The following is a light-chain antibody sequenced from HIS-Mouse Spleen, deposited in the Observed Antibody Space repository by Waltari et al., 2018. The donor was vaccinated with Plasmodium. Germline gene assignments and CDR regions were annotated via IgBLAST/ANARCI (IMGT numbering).Light chain of an antibody. Sequence: SYELTQPPSVSVSTGQTARITCSGDALPKQYAYWYQQKPGQAPVLVIYKDSERPSGIPERLSGSSSGTTVTLTISGVQAEDEADYYCQSADSSGTPNWVFGGGTKLTVL. CDR2: KDS. CDR3: QSADSSGTPNWV. J-gene: IGLJ3*02. V-gene: IGLV3-25*03. CDR1: ALPKQY.